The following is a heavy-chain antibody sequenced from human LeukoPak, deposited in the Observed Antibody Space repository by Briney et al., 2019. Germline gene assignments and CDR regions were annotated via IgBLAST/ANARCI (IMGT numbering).Heavy chain of an antibody. J-gene: IGHJ4*02. CDR2: IYYSGST. D-gene: IGHD2-15*01. V-gene: IGHV4-39*01. Sequence: SETLSLTCTVSGGSISSSSYYWGWLRQPPGKGLEWIGSIYYSGSTYYNPSLKSRVTISVDTSKNQFSLKLSSVTAADTAVYYCASSGSGVNYLRLGSDYFDYWGQGTLVTVSS. CDR3: ASSGSGVNYLRLGSDYFDY. CDR1: GGSISSSSYY.